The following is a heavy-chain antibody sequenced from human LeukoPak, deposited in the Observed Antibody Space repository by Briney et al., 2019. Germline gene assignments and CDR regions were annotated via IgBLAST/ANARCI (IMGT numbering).Heavy chain of an antibody. J-gene: IGHJ3*02. CDR2: ISYDGSNK. V-gene: IGHV3-30*07. Sequence: GGSRRLSWAAAGFTFSSYGMHWVRQAPGRGLEWVAVISYDGSNKYYAGSVKGRFTISRGNSKNTLYLQINSMRAEDAAVYYCARDPHDYGDYGAFDIWGQGTMVTVSS. CDR3: ARDPHDYGDYGAFDI. D-gene: IGHD4-17*01. CDR1: GFTFSSYG.